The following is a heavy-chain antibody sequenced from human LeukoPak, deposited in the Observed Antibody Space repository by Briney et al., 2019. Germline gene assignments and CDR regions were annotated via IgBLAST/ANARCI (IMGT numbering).Heavy chain of an antibody. CDR2: IFHTGNT. J-gene: IGHJ4*02. D-gene: IGHD4-17*01. Sequence: SQTLSLTCTVSGGSISSDTNSYNWIRQPPGKGLEWIGYIFHTGNTYYSPSLKSRVTIAIDMSKNQFSLKLSSVTVADTAVYFCARGHRDYPYYFDSWGQGTLVTVSS. V-gene: IGHV4-30-2*01. CDR1: GGSISSDTNS. CDR3: ARGHRDYPYYFDS.